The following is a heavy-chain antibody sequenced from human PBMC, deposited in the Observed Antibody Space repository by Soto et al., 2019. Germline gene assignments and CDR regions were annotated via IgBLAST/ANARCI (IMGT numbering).Heavy chain of an antibody. D-gene: IGHD3-22*01. CDR2: IYYSGST. J-gene: IGHJ4*02. CDR3: ARMGHSPYYYDSSGYHFDY. CDR1: GGSISSYD. Sequence: SDTLSLTCSVSGGSISSYDWSWIRQPPGKGLEWIGYIYYSGSTNYNPSLKSRVTISVDTSKNQFSLKLSSVTAADTAVYYCARMGHSPYYYDSSGYHFDYWGQGTLVTVSS. V-gene: IGHV4-59*01.